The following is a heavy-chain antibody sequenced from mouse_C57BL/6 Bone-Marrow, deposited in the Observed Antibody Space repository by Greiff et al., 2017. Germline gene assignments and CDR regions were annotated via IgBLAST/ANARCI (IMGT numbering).Heavy chain of an antibody. D-gene: IGHD2-4*01. CDR1: GYTFTSYG. CDR3: AREDPIYYDYDEAWFAY. CDR2: IYPRSGNP. V-gene: IGHV1-81*01. J-gene: IGHJ3*01. Sequence: VQLQQSGAELARPGASVKLSCKASGYTFTSYGISWVKQRTGQGLEWIGEIYPRSGNPYYNEKFKGKATLTADKSSSTAYMELRSRTSEDSAVYFCAREDPIYYDYDEAWFAYWGKGTLVTVSA.